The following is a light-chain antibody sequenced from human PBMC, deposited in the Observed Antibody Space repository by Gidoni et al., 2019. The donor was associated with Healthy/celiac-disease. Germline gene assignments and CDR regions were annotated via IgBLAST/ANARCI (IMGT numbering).Light chain of an antibody. J-gene: IGLJ3*02. CDR3: SAWDSSLSAWV. CDR2: RNN. Sequence: QAGLTQPPSVSKGLRQTATLTCTGNSNNVDKEGAAWLQQHQGHPPKLLSYRNNNRPSGISERFSASRSGNTASLTITGLQPEDEADYYCSAWDSSLSAWVFGGGTKLTVI. V-gene: IGLV10-54*04. CDR1: SNNVDKEG.